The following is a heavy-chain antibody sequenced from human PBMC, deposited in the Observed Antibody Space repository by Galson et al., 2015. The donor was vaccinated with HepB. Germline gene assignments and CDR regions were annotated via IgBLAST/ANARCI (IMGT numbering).Heavy chain of an antibody. V-gene: IGHV3-21*01. CDR1: GFTFSSYS. CDR3: ARDHSSGYGDYEPRAAYMDV. CDR2: ISSSSSYI. J-gene: IGHJ6*03. Sequence: SLRLSCAASGFTFSSYSMNWVRQAPGKGLEWVSSISSSSSYIYYADSVKGRFTISRDNAKNSLYLQMNSLRAEDTAVYYCARDHSSGYGDYEPRAAYMDVWGKGTTVTVSS. D-gene: IGHD4-17*01.